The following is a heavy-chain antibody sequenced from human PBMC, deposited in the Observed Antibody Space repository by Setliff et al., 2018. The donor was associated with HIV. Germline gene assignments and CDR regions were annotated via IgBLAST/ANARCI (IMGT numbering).Heavy chain of an antibody. CDR2: INAANGHA. Sequence: RASVKVSCKASGFTFSKSAIHWVRQAPGQRLELMAWINAANGHAKYSQKFQGRVTITRDTSATIAYMELSSLTSEDTALYFCARTDYDSGKSVLDSWGQGTQVTVSS. CDR3: ARTDYDSGKSVLDS. CDR1: GFTFSKSA. V-gene: IGHV1-3*01. D-gene: IGHD3-10*01. J-gene: IGHJ5*01.